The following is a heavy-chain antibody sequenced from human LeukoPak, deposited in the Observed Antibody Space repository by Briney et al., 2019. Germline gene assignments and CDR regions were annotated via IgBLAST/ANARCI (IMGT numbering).Heavy chain of an antibody. CDR2: ISSSSSYI. CDR1: GFTFSSYS. D-gene: IGHD6-19*01. J-gene: IGHJ5*02. CDR3: ARDGPIAVANGCWFDP. V-gene: IGHV3-21*01. Sequence: GGSLRLSCAASGFTFSSYSMSWVRQAPGKGLEWVSSISSSSSYIYYADSMKGRFTISRDNAKNSLYLQMNSLRAEDTAVYYCARDGPIAVANGCWFDPWGQGTLVTVSS.